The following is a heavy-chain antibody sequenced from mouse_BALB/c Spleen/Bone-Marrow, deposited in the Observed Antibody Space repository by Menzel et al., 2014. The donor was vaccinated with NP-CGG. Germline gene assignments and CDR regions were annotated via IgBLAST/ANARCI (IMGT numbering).Heavy chain of an antibody. V-gene: IGHV1S135*01. Sequence: EVKLQESGPELVKPGASVKVSCKASGYSFTDYNMYWVKQSHGKSLEWIGYIDPYNGYASHNQKFKGKATLTVDKSSSTAFMHLNSLTSEDSAVYYCTRWDYGNSVDYWGQGTTLTVSS. CDR2: IDPYNGYA. J-gene: IGHJ2*01. D-gene: IGHD2-1*01. CDR3: TRWDYGNSVDY. CDR1: GYSFTDYN.